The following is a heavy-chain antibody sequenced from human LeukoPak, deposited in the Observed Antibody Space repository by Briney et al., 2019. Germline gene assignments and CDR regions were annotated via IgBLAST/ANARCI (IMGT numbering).Heavy chain of an antibody. Sequence: SETLSLTCTVSGGSISSNYWSWLRQPPGKGLEWIGYIYYSGSTNNNPSLKSRVTISVDTSKNQFSLNLNSVTAADTAVYYCARHKGVAASGGAFDIWGQGTMVIVSS. CDR1: GGSISSNY. V-gene: IGHV4-59*08. J-gene: IGHJ3*02. D-gene: IGHD2-15*01. CDR2: IYYSGST. CDR3: ARHKGVAASGGAFDI.